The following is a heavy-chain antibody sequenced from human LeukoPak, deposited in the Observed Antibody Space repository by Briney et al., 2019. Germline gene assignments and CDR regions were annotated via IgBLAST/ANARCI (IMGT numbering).Heavy chain of an antibody. J-gene: IGHJ4*02. CDR3: ARKVTSGYCSGGICRGYFDY. CDR1: GFTFSSNI. D-gene: IGHD2-15*01. CDR2: ISSSSSYI. Sequence: GGSLTLSCAASGFTFSSNIMKWVPQAPGKGLEWGSSISSSSSYIYYADSVKGRFTISRDNAKNSLYLQMNGLRAEDTALYYCARKVTSGYCSGGICRGYFDYWGQGTLVTVSS. V-gene: IGHV3-21*01.